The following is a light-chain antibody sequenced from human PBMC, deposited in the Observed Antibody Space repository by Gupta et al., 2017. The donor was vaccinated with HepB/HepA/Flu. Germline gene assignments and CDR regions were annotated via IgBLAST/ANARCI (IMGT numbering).Light chain of an antibody. V-gene: IGLV7-46*01. CDR2: DVD. CDR1: TGAVTSGHY. CDR3: YLSHSGVAV. J-gene: IGLJ3*02. Sequence: QAVVTPAPSLTVSPGGPVTLTCGSSTGAVTSGHYPYWFQQKPGQAPRTLIYDVDNKHSWTPARFSGSLLGDKFVLTLSGAQPEDEADYYCYLSHSGVAVFGGGTKLTVL.